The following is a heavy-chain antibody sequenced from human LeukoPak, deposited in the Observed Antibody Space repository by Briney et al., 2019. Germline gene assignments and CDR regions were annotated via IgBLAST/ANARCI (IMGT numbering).Heavy chain of an antibody. Sequence: ASVKVSCKASGYTFTCYAMNWVRQAPGQGLEWMGWINTNTRNPTYAQGFTGRFVFSLDTSVSTAYLQISSLKAEDTAVYYCARERKDYDFWSVSPDYYYGMDVWGQGTTVTVSS. CDR2: INTNTRNP. D-gene: IGHD3-3*01. J-gene: IGHJ6*02. CDR3: ARERKDYDFWSVSPDYYYGMDV. V-gene: IGHV7-4-1*02. CDR1: GYTFTCYA.